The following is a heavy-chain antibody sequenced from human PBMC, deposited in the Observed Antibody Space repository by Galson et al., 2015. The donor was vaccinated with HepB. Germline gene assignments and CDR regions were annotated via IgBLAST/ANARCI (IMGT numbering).Heavy chain of an antibody. CDR2: IGITSDT. V-gene: IGHV3-13*04. D-gene: IGHD2-2*01. CDR1: GFTFSTSD. Sequence: SLRLSCADSGFTFSTSDFHWVRQAAGKDLEWVSAIGITSDTHYPDSVKGRFTISRENGRRSVYLQMNGLRAGDTAIYYCARAAPGFTASHHLDHWGQGILVTVSS. CDR3: ARAAPGFTASHHLDH. J-gene: IGHJ4*02.